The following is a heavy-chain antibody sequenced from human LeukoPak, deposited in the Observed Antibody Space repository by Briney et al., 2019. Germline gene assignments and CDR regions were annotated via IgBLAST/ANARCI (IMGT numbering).Heavy chain of an antibody. V-gene: IGHV5-51*01. CDR1: GYSFSSYW. J-gene: IGHJ5*01. CDR2: IYPSDSYT. D-gene: IGHD4-17*01. CDR3: ARRLDDSGNNWFDS. Sequence: RGESLKISCKASGYSFSSYWIVWVRQMSGRGLEWMGSIYPSDSYTRNSPSFQGQVTMSVDNSTSTAYLQWSSLRASDTAMYYCARRLDDSGNNWFDSWGQGTQVIVSS.